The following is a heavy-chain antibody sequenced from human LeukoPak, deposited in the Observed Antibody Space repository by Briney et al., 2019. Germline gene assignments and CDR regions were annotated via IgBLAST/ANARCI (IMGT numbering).Heavy chain of an antibody. CDR3: AKDGYYGSGTYPDY. V-gene: IGHV3-30*18. Sequence: GTSLRLSCAASGFTFSSYGMNWVRQAPGKGLEWVAVISYDGTNKFYVDSLRGRFTISRDNFKNTLYLQMNSLRAEDTAVYYCAKDGYYGSGTYPDYWGQGTLVTVSS. J-gene: IGHJ4*02. CDR1: GFTFSSYG. CDR2: ISYDGTNK. D-gene: IGHD3-10*01.